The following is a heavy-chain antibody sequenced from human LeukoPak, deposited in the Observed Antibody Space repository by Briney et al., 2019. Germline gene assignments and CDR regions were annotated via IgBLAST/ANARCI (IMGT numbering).Heavy chain of an antibody. D-gene: IGHD3-9*01. CDR1: GDSVSNNSAS. CDR3: ARWLTT. V-gene: IGHV6-1*01. Sequence: SQTLSLTCVISGDSVSNNSASWNWIRQSPSRGLEWLGRTYYRSRWYKDYAVSVKSRITITPDTSKNQFSLQLNSVTPEDTAVYYCARWLTTWGQGTPVTVSS. J-gene: IGHJ5*02. CDR2: TYYRSRWYK.